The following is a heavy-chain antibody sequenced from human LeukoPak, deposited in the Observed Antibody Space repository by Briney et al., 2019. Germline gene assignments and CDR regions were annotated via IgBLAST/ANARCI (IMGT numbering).Heavy chain of an antibody. CDR3: ARDLYRIVVVPHYFDY. J-gene: IGHJ4*02. V-gene: IGHV3-74*01. CDR2: INSDGGST. D-gene: IGHD3-22*01. CDR1: GFTFSTYW. Sequence: GGSLRLSCAASGFTFSTYWMHWVRQVPGKGLVWVSRINSDGGSTSYADSVKGRFTISRDNAKNSLYLQMNSLRAEDTAVYYCARDLYRIVVVPHYFDYWGQGTLVTVSS.